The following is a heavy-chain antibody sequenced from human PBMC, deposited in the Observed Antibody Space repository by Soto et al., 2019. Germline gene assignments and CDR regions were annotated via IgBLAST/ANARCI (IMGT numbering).Heavy chain of an antibody. CDR3: AKGGPTFLNWFGP. Sequence: LRLSCAASGFTFSSYAMNWVRQAPGKGLEWISVISNSGHSAYYADSVKGRFTISRDNSKNTLYLQIKSLRAEDTAAYYCAKGGPTFLNWFGPWGQGTLVTVSS. CDR2: ISNSGHSA. J-gene: IGHJ5*02. D-gene: IGHD5-12*01. V-gene: IGHV3-23*01. CDR1: GFTFSSYA.